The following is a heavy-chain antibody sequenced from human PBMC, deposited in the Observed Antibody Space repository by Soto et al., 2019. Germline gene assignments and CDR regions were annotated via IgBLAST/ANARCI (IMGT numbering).Heavy chain of an antibody. J-gene: IGHJ5*02. CDR3: ARSYDFWSGYESWFDP. CDR2: IIPIFGTA. V-gene: IGHV1-69*13. D-gene: IGHD3-3*01. Sequence: ASVKVSCKASGGTFSSYAISWVRQAPGQGLEWMGGIIPIFGTANYAQKFQGRVTITADESTSTAYMELSSLRSEDTAVYYCARSYDFWSGYESWFDPWGQGTLVTVSS. CDR1: GGTFSSYA.